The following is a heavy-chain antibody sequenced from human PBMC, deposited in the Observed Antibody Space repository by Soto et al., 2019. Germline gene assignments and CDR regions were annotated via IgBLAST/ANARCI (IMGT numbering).Heavy chain of an antibody. D-gene: IGHD6-6*01. Sequence: GSLRLSWAAAEGTFSGYAMSWIRQAPGKVLEWVPAISGSGGSTYYADSVKGRFTISRDNSKNTLYLQMNSLRAEDTAVYYCAIAARPTNVDYWVQGTLVPVSS. CDR2: ISGSGGST. V-gene: IGHV3-23*01. J-gene: IGHJ4*02. CDR1: EGTFSGYA. CDR3: AIAARPTNVDY.